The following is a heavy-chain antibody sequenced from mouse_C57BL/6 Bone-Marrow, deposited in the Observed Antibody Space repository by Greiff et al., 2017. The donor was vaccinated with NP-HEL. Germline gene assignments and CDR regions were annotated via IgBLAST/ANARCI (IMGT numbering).Heavy chain of an antibody. V-gene: IGHV15-2*01. CDR3: ARNSDYYGSSYDWYFDV. Sequence: QVQLQQSGSELRSPGSSVKLSCKDFDSEVFPIAYMSWVRQKPGHGFEWIGGILPSIGRTIYGEKFEDKATFDADSLSNTAYLELNSLTSEDSAIYYCARNSDYYGSSYDWYFDVWGTGTTVTVSS. J-gene: IGHJ1*03. CDR1: DSEVFPIAY. CDR2: ILPSIGRT. D-gene: IGHD1-1*01.